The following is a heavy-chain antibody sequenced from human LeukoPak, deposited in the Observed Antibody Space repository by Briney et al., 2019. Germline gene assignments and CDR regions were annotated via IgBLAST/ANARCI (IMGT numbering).Heavy chain of an antibody. Sequence: SQTLSLTCSVSGDSISRGGDYWTWVRQHPEKGLEWIGYISGSGSTYYSPSLRSRVTVSADTSKNQFSLKLTSVTAADTAVFYCARVPIIRGVIEDWGQGTLVSVSS. J-gene: IGHJ4*02. CDR3: ARVPIIRGVIED. CDR1: GDSISRGGDY. CDR2: ISGSGST. V-gene: IGHV4-31*03. D-gene: IGHD3-10*01.